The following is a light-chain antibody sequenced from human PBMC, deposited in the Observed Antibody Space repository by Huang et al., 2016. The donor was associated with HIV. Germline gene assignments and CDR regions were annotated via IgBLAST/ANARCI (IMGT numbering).Light chain of an antibody. CDR1: QTITTNS. V-gene: IGKV3-20*01. Sequence: EIVLTQSPGTLSLSPGERATLSCRASQTITTNSLAWYQQKLGQAPSRLIYGASSKATAIPDRFSGSRSGTDFTLTISRLEPEDVAVYYCQQYGSSPLITFGQGTQLEIK. J-gene: IGKJ5*01. CDR3: QQYGSSPLIT. CDR2: GAS.